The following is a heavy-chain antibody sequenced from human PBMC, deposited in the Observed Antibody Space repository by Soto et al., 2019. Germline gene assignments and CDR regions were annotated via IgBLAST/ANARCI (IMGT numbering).Heavy chain of an antibody. CDR3: ARTPRSVQQWLVRREYNWFDP. V-gene: IGHV4-59*01. Sequence: PSETLSLTCTVSGVSISSYYWSWIRQPPGKGLEWIGYIYYSGSTNYNPSLKSRVTISVDTSKNQFSLKPSSVTAADTAVYYCARTPRSVQQWLVRREYNWFDPWGQGTLVTVSS. D-gene: IGHD6-19*01. CDR1: GVSISSYY. J-gene: IGHJ5*02. CDR2: IYYSGST.